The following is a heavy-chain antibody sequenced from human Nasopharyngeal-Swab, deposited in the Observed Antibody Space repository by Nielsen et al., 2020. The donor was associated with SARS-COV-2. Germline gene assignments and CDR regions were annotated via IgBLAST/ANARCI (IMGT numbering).Heavy chain of an antibody. D-gene: IGHD1-26*01. J-gene: IGHJ6*02. V-gene: IGHV3-33*01. CDR1: GFTFSSYG. CDR2: IWYDGSNK. CDR3: ARGGAPGDSGSYYGMDV. Sequence: GESLKISCAASGFTFSSYGMHWVRQAPGKGLEWVAVIWYDGSNKYYADSVKGRFTISRDNSKNTLYLQMNSLRAEDTAVYYCARGGAPGDSGSYYGMDVWGQGTTVTVSS.